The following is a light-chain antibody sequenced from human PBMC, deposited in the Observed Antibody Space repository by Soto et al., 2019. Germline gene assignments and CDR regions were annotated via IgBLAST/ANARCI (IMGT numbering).Light chain of an antibody. CDR1: SSDVGGYDY. CDR3: SSFTSSSTLVV. V-gene: IGLV2-14*01. J-gene: IGLJ2*01. CDR2: EVS. Sequence: QSALTQPASVSGSPGQSITISCTGTSSDVGGYDYVSWYQQHPGKAPKFIIYEVSNRPSGVSNRFSGSKSGNTASLTISGLQAEDDADYYCSSFTSSSTLVVFGGGTKVTVL.